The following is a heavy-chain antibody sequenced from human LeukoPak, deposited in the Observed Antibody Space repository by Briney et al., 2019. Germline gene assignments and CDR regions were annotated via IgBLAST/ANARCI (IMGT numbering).Heavy chain of an antibody. D-gene: IGHD3-22*01. CDR1: GGSFSGYY. J-gene: IGHJ4*02. Sequence: PSETLSLTCAVYGGSFSGYYWSWIRQPPGKGLEWIGEINHSGSTNYNPSLKSRVTISVDTSKNQFSLKLSSVTAADTAVYYCARGRYYYDSSGYYLWGQGTLVTVSS. CDR3: ARGRYYYDSSGYYL. V-gene: IGHV4-34*01. CDR2: INHSGST.